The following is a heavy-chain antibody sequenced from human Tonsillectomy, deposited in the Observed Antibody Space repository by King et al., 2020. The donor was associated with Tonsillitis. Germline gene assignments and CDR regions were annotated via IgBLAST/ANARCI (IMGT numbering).Heavy chain of an antibody. CDR3: AKVPGDSSGYYYVLGY. Sequence: VQLVESGGGVVQPGRSLRLSCAASGFTFSSYGMHWVRQAPGKGLEWVAVISYDGSNKYYADSVKGRFTISRDNSKNTLYLQMNSLRAEDTAVYYCAKVPGDSSGYYYVLGYWGQGTLGTVSS. D-gene: IGHD3-22*01. CDR2: ISYDGSNK. V-gene: IGHV3-30*18. CDR1: GFTFSSYG. J-gene: IGHJ4*02.